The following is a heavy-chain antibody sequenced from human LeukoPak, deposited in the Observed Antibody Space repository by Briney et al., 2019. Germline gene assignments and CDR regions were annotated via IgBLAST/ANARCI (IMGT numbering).Heavy chain of an antibody. D-gene: IGHD5-12*01. V-gene: IGHV3-21*01. Sequence: GGSLRLSCAASGFTFSSYSMNWVRQAPGKGLECVSSISSSSSYIYYADSVKGRFTISRDNAKNSLYLQMNSLRAEDTAVYYCARDSGYDYLFDYWGQGTLVTVSS. CDR2: ISSSSSYI. J-gene: IGHJ4*02. CDR3: ARDSGYDYLFDY. CDR1: GFTFSSYS.